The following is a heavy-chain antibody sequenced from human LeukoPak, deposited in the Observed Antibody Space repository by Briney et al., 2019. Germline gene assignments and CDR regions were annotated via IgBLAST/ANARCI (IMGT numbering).Heavy chain of an antibody. Sequence: ASVKVSCKASGYTFTSYDINWVRQATGQGLEWMGWMNPNSGNTGYAQKFQGRVTMTRNTSISTAYMELSSLRSEDTAVYYCAAASYYDFWSGYYTRSGPVDYWGQGTLVTVSS. CDR3: AAASYYDFWSGYYTRSGPVDY. J-gene: IGHJ4*02. CDR2: MNPNSGNT. V-gene: IGHV1-8*01. D-gene: IGHD3-3*01. CDR1: GYTFTSYD.